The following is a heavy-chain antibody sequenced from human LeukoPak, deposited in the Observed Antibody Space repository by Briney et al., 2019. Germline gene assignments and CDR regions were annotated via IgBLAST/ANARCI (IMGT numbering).Heavy chain of an antibody. V-gene: IGHV3-53*01. CDR1: GFTVSSNY. J-gene: IGHJ6*03. CDR2: IYSGGST. CDR3: ARDGYSSGWLLYMDV. D-gene: IGHD6-19*01. Sequence: GGSLRLSCAASGFTVSSNYMSWVRQAPGKGLEWVSVIYSGGSTYYADPVKGRFTISRDNSKNTLYLQMNSLRAEDTAVYYCARDGYSSGWLLYMDVWGKGTTVTVSS.